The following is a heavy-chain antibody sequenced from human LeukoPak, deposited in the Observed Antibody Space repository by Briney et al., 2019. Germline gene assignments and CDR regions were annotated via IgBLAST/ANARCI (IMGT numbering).Heavy chain of an antibody. CDR2: IKTKSDAGTT. CDR1: GFTFSNVW. Sequence: GGSLRLSCAASGFTFSNVWMSWVRQAPGKGLEWVGRIKTKSDAGTTDYAAAVKGRFTISRDDSKNTLYLQMNSLKTEDTAVYYCTTTQVGVTFGLDYWGQGTLVTVSS. V-gene: IGHV3-15*01. J-gene: IGHJ4*02. CDR3: TTTQVGVTFGLDY. D-gene: IGHD1-26*01.